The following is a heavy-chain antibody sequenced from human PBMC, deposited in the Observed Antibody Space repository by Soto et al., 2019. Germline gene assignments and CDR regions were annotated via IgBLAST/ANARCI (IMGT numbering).Heavy chain of an antibody. CDR2: IWSDGRTK. V-gene: IGHV3-33*01. CDR1: GFSFSSHA. D-gene: IGHD3-16*01. J-gene: IGHJ3*02. Sequence: QVQLVESGGGVVQPGRSLRLSCAASGFSFSSHAMHGVRQAPGKGLALVALIWSDGRTKYYADSVKGRFTIARDNSKNARDLHINTLRAEDTAVYYCARAQDNDESVSYDLPTDIWGQWTTVTVS. CDR3: ARAQDNDESVSYDLPTDI.